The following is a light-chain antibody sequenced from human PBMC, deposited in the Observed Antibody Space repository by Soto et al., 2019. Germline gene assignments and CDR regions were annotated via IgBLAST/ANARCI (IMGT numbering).Light chain of an antibody. Sequence: DIQMTQSPSSLSASVGDRVTFTCRASQSISNWLAWYQQKPGKAPKLLIYKASTLESGVPSRFSGSGFGTEFTLTISSLQADDFEIYYCQQYNGYRLAFGGGTKVEIK. CDR2: KAS. CDR1: QSISNW. J-gene: IGKJ4*01. V-gene: IGKV1-5*03. CDR3: QQYNGYRLA.